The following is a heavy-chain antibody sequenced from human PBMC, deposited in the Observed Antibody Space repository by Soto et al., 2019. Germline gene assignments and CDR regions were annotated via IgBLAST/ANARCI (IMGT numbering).Heavy chain of an antibody. Sequence: QVQLVQSGDEVKKPGASVKVSCKASGYIFVNYGIAWVRQAPGQGLEWMGWISPYTGNTHSATQVQGRLTMTTDTSTSTAYMDLGSLISDDTAVYYCVMVDNYVTPTPQDVWGQGTTVPVSS. V-gene: IGHV1-18*01. CDR3: VMVDNYVTPTPQDV. CDR2: ISPYTGNT. J-gene: IGHJ6*02. CDR1: GYIFVNYG. D-gene: IGHD3-16*01.